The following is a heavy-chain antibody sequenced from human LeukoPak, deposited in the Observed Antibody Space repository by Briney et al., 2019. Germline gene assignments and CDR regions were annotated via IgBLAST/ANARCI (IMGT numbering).Heavy chain of an antibody. J-gene: IGHJ6*02. CDR3: ARGPDCSSTSCFYPYYYGMDV. CDR1: GGSISSGGYY. V-gene: IGHV4-31*03. Sequence: SETLSLTCTVSGGSISSGGYYWSWIHQHPGKGLEWIGYIYYSGSTYYNPSLKSRVTISVDTSKNQFSLKLSSVPAADTAVYYCARGPDCSSTSCFYPYYYGMDVWGQGTTVTVSS. CDR2: IYYSGST. D-gene: IGHD2-2*01.